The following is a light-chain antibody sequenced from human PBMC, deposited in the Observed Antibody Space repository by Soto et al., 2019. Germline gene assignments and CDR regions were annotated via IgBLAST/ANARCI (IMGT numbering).Light chain of an antibody. CDR1: SSDVGGYNY. CDR3: SSYTSSSLYV. V-gene: IGLV2-14*01. Sequence: QSALTQPASVSGSPGQSITISCTGTSSDVGGYNYVSWYQQHTGKAHKLMIYDVSNRPSGVSNRFSGSKSGNTASLTISGLQAEDEAAYYCSSYTSSSLYVFGTGTKLTVL. J-gene: IGLJ1*01. CDR2: DVS.